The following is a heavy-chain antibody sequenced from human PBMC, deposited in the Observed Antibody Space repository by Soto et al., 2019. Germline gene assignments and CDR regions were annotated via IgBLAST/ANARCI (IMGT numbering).Heavy chain of an antibody. CDR2: INHSGST. CDR1: GGSFSGYY. Sequence: SETLSLTCAVYGGSFSGYYWSWIRQPPGKGLEWIGEINHSGSTNYNPSLKSRVTISVDTSKNQFSLKLSSVTAADTAVYYCARVFSSSLRYYYGMDVWGQGTTVTVSS. J-gene: IGHJ6*02. V-gene: IGHV4-34*01. D-gene: IGHD6-13*01. CDR3: ARVFSSSLRYYYGMDV.